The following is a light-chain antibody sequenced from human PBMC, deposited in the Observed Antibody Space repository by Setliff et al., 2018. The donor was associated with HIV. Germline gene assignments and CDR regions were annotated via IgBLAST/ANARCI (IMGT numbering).Light chain of an antibody. J-gene: IGLJ2*01. V-gene: IGLV2-14*03. Sequence: QSALAQPASVSGSPGQSINISCTGTLSDIGGYNFVSWYQQHPGKAPKLLIYDVTYQPSGLSNRFSGSKFGNTASLTISGLQAEDEADYYCSSYTSTNTLVVFGGGTQLTVL. CDR2: DVT. CDR1: LSDIGGYNF. CDR3: SSYTSTNTLVV.